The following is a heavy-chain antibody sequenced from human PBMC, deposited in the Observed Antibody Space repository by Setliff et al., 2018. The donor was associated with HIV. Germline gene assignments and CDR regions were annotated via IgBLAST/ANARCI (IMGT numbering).Heavy chain of an antibody. D-gene: IGHD6-13*01. Sequence: ASVKVSCKASGYTFTNYFVHWVRQAPGQGLEWMGIIDPSGGSTNYAQKFQGRLTMTSDTSTSTVYMELSSLRSEDTAVYYCARGRSRAKDAFDIWGQGTMVTVSS. CDR1: GYTFTNYF. J-gene: IGHJ3*02. CDR2: IDPSGGST. CDR3: ARGRSRAKDAFDI. V-gene: IGHV1-46*01.